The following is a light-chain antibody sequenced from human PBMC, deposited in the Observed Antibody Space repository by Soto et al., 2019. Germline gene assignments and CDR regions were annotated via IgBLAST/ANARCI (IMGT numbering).Light chain of an antibody. V-gene: IGLV2-14*01. CDR2: EVS. J-gene: IGLJ1*01. CDR3: SSYTNSITTPYV. Sequence: QSALTQPASVSGSPGQSITLSCTGSSSDIGGYKYVSWYQQHPGKAPKLMIYEVSNRPSGVSSRFSGSKSGNTASLTISGLQADDEADYYCSSYTNSITTPYVFGPGTKLTVL. CDR1: SSDIGGYKY.